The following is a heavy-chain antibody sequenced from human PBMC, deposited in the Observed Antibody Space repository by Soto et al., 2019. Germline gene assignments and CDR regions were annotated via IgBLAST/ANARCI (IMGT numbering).Heavy chain of an antibody. CDR2: FDPEDGET. CDR1: GYTLTELS. CDR3: ATRYCSSTSCYGRVDFYYYGMDV. D-gene: IGHD2-2*01. V-gene: IGHV1-24*01. J-gene: IGHJ6*02. Sequence: ASVKVSCKVSGYTLTELSMHWVRQAPGKGLGWMGDFDPEDGETIYAQKFQGRVTMTEDTSTDTAYMELSSLRSEDTAVYYCATRYCSSTSCYGRVDFYYYGMDVWGQGTTVTVSS.